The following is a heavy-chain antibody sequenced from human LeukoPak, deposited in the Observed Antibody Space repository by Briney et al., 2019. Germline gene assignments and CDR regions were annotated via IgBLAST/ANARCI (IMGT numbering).Heavy chain of an antibody. CDR3: AKAVGVATTPDAFDI. J-gene: IGHJ3*02. V-gene: IGHV3-48*01. CDR1: GFTFRNYA. Sequence: GGSLRLSCAASGFTFRNYAMTWVRQAPGKGLEWVSYISGSSSTIHYADSVKGRFTTSRDNAKNSLYLQMNSLRAEDTAVYCCAKAVGVATTPDAFDIWGQGTMVTVSS. CDR2: ISGSSSTI. D-gene: IGHD5-12*01.